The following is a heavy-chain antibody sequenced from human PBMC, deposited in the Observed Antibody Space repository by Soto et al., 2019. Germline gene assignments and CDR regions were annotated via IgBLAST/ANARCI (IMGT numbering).Heavy chain of an antibody. J-gene: IGHJ6*04. CDR3: ARLGRAQLPNYYYYGMDV. CDR1: GYTFTSYG. CDR2: ISAYNGNT. Sequence: ASGKVSCKASGYTFTSYGISWVRQAPGQGLEWMGWISAYNGNTNYAQKLQGRVTMTTDASTSTAYMELRSLRSADTAVYYCARLGRAQLPNYYYYGMDVRSELTTVPASS. D-gene: IGHD3-10*01. V-gene: IGHV1-18*04.